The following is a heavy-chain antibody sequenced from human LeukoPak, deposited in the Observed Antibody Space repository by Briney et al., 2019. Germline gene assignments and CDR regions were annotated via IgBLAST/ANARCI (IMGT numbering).Heavy chain of an antibody. V-gene: IGHV1-69*13. J-gene: IGHJ6*02. D-gene: IGHD3-10*01. Sequence: SVKVSCKASGGTFSSSAISWVRQAPGQGLEWMGGIIPIFGTANYAQKFQGRVTITADESTSTAYMELSSLRSEDTAVYYCASTYGSGTGAYYYYGMDVWGQGTTVTVSS. CDR3: ASTYGSGTGAYYYYGMDV. CDR2: IIPIFGTA. CDR1: GGTFSSSA.